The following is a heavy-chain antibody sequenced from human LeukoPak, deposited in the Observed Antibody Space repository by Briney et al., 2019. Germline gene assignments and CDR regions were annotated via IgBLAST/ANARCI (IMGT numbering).Heavy chain of an antibody. V-gene: IGHV3-21*01. CDR2: ISSSSSYI. CDR1: GFTFSSYS. J-gene: IGHJ4*02. Sequence: GGSLRLSRAASGFTFSSYSMNWVRQAPGKGLEWVSFISSSSSYIYYADSVKGRFTISRDNAKNSLYLQMNSLRAEDTAVYFCARGLRGITFGGVIAGDFWGQGTLVTVSS. CDR3: ARGLRGITFGGVIAGDF. D-gene: IGHD3-16*02.